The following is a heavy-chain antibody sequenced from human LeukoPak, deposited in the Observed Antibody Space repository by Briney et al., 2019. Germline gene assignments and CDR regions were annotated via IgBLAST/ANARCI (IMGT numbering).Heavy chain of an antibody. CDR2: TSPDEGLK. V-gene: IGHV3-30*03. J-gene: IGHJ4*02. Sequence: PGGSLRLSCAASGFTFSNYIMNWVRQAPGKGLEWVAVTSPDEGLKFYGDSVKGRFTISRDNSKNTMYLQMNNLREEDTAVYYCTRDPILGAPDYFDYWGQGTLVTVSS. CDR3: TRDPILGAPDYFDY. D-gene: IGHD1-26*01. CDR1: GFTFSNYI.